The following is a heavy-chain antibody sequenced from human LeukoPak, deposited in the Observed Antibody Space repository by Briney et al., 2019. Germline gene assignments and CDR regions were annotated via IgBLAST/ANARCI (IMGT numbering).Heavy chain of an antibody. CDR1: GFTFSSHW. J-gene: IGHJ5*02. D-gene: IGHD2-2*01. Sequence: GGSLRLSCADSGFTFSSHWMHWVRQAPGKGLEWVAFIQYDGGDKFYADSVEGRFTISRDNSKSTLYLQVNSLRPEDTAVYYCARDNPIEKVPGLGPGSWGQGTLVTVSS. CDR3: ARDNPIEKVPGLGPGS. V-gene: IGHV3-30*02. CDR2: IQYDGGDK.